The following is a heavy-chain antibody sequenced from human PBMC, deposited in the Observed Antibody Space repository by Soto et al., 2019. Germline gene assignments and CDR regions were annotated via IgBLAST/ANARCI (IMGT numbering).Heavy chain of an antibody. Sequence: QVQLQESGPGLVKPSQTLSLTCTVSGGSISSGGYYWSWIRQHPGKGLEWIGYIYYSGSTYYNPSLKRRVTISVDTSKNKFSLKLSSVTAADTAVYYCARERRLDYGSGFFDYWGQGTLVTVSS. CDR1: GGSISSGGYY. J-gene: IGHJ4*02. CDR2: IYYSGST. CDR3: ARERRLDYGSGFFDY. D-gene: IGHD3-10*01. V-gene: IGHV4-31*03.